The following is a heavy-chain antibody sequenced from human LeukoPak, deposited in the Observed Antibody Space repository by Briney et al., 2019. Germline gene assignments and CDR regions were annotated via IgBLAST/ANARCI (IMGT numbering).Heavy chain of an antibody. CDR1: VDSISIGDS. CDR2: IYHDGST. D-gene: IGHD6-19*01. CDR3: IEDRLWLGQGFYGLDV. J-gene: IGHJ6*04. V-gene: IGHV4-4*02. Sequence: SRSLSLTCAFSVDSISIGDSWSWVRRPPGKGLEGIGEIYHDGSTMYTPSLRGRVPESVHRSRNRLSLNLNSVTAGDTAVYHCIEDRLWLGQGFYGLDVWGKGTTVTVSS.